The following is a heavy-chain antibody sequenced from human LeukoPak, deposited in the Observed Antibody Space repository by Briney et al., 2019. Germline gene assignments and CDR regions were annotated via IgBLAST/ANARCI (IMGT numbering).Heavy chain of an antibody. CDR1: GFTFSSYA. V-gene: IGHV3-23*01. D-gene: IGHD3-10*01. Sequence: GGSLRLPCAASGFTFSSYAMSWVRQAPGKGLEWVSAISGSGGSTYYADSVKGRFTISRDNSKNTLYLQMNSLRAEDTAVYYCAKGVRWFRELLYFGGAFDIWGQGTMVTVSS. J-gene: IGHJ3*02. CDR2: ISGSGGST. CDR3: AKGVRWFRELLYFGGAFDI.